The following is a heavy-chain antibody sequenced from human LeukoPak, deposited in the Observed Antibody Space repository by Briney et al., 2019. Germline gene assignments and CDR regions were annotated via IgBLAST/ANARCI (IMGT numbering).Heavy chain of an antibody. J-gene: IGHJ4*02. D-gene: IGHD2-15*01. Sequence: GGSLRLSCAASGFTFSNYAMHWVRQAPGKGLEWVSSITSSSSYIFYADSVKGRFTISRDNAKNSLYLQMNSLRAEDTAVYYCARDLGYCSGGNCYPFDYWGQGTLVTVSS. CDR1: GFTFSNYA. V-gene: IGHV3-21*01. CDR2: ITSSSSYI. CDR3: ARDLGYCSGGNCYPFDY.